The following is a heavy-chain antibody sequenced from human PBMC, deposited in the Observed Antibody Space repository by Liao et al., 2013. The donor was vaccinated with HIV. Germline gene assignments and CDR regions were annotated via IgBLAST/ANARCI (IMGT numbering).Heavy chain of an antibody. V-gene: IGHV4-34*01. CDR2: INDGGRS. J-gene: IGHJ5*02. CDR3: ARAPYGDYVKSWFDP. CDR1: GGSFNGYY. Sequence: QVHLQQWGAGLLKPSETLSLTCVVYGGSFNGYYWTWIRQPPGKGLEWIGEINDGGRSHYNPSLRSRVTMSVDTSKKQFSLKLSSVTAADTAVYYCARAPYGDYVKSWFDPWGQGTLVTVSS. D-gene: IGHD4-17*01.